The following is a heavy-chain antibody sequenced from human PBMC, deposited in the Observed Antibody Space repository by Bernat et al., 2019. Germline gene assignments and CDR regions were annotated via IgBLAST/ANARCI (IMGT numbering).Heavy chain of an antibody. J-gene: IGHJ5*02. CDR1: GFTFSSYG. CDR3: ARSYSSSWYFSGWFDP. Sequence: QVQLVESGGGVVQPGRSLRLSCAASGFTFSSYGMHWVRQAPGKGLEWVVVIWYDGSNKYYADSVKGRFTISRDNSKNTLYLQMNSLRAEDTAVYYCARSYSSSWYFSGWFDPWGQGTLVTVSS. D-gene: IGHD6-13*01. CDR2: IWYDGSNK. V-gene: IGHV3-33*01.